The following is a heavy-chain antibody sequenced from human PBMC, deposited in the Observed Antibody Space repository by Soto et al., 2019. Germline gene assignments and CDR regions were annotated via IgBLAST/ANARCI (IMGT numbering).Heavy chain of an antibody. D-gene: IGHD4-17*01. Sequence: TGGSLRLSCAASGFTFTNAWMSWVRQAPGKGLEWVGRIKSKTDGGTTDYAAPVKGRFTISRDDSKNTLYLQMNSLKTEDTAVYYCTTARGTYGAEYFQHWGQGTPVTVSS. CDR1: GFTFTNAW. V-gene: IGHV3-15*01. CDR3: TTARGTYGAEYFQH. J-gene: IGHJ1*01. CDR2: IKSKTDGGTT.